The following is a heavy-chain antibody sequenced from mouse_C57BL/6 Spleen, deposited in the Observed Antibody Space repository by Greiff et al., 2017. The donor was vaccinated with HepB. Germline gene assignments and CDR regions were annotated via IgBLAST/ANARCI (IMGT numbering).Heavy chain of an antibody. CDR3: TRTPAITGTYDY. CDR1: GFTFTDYY. CDR2: IRNKASGYTT. J-gene: IGHJ2*01. V-gene: IGHV7-3*01. Sequence: DVKLVESGGGLVQPGGSLSLSCAASGFTFTDYYMSWVRQPPGKALEWLGFIRNKASGYTTEYSASVKGRFTISRDNSQSILYLQMNALRAEDSATYYCTRTPAITGTYDYWGQGTTLTVSS. D-gene: IGHD4-1*01.